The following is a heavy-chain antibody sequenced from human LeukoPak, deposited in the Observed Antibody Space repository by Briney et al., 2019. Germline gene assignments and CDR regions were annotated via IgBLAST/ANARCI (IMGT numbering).Heavy chain of an antibody. V-gene: IGHV3-23*01. Sequence: GGSLRLSCAASGFTFSSYAMSWVRQAPGKGLEWVSAISGSGGSTYYADSVKGRVTISRDNSKNTLYLQMNSLRAEDTAVYYCAKVYGFWSGFDYWGQGTLVTVSS. J-gene: IGHJ4*02. D-gene: IGHD3-3*01. CDR2: ISGSGGST. CDR3: AKVYGFWSGFDY. CDR1: GFTFSSYA.